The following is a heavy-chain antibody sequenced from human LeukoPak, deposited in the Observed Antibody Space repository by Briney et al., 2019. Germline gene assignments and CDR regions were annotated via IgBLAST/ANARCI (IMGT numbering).Heavy chain of an antibody. D-gene: IGHD3-22*01. Sequence: SVKVSCKASGYTFTSYDINRVRQATGQGVEWMGWMNPNSGNTGYAQKFHGGVTMTRNTSLSTAYMELSNLRTEDTAVCYFARGAFYYDICGYANSYYYMDVWGKGTTVTVSS. CDR3: ARGAFYYDICGYANSYYYMDV. V-gene: IGHV1-8*01. J-gene: IGHJ6*03. CDR2: MNPNSGNT. CDR1: GYTFTSYD.